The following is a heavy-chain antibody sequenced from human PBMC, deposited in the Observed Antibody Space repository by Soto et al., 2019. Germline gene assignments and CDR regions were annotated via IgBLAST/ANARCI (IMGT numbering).Heavy chain of an antibody. CDR1: GFTFSSYG. CDR2: ISYDGSNK. D-gene: IGHD2-15*01. CDR3: AKVPRPRDGGYYYYGMDV. Sequence: PGGSLRLSCAASGFTFSSYGMHWVRQAPGKGLEWVAVISYDGSNKYYADSVKGRFTISRDNSKNTLYLQMNSLRAEDTAVYYCAKVPRPRDGGYYYYGMDVWGQGTTVTVSS. V-gene: IGHV3-30*18. J-gene: IGHJ6*02.